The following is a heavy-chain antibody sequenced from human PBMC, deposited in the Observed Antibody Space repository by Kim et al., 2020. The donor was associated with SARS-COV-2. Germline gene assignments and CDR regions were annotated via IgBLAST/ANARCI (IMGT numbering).Heavy chain of an antibody. V-gene: IGHV4-59*13. Sequence: SETLSLTCTVSGGSISSYYWSWIRQPPGKGLEWIGYIFYSGSTNYNPSLESRVTISVDTSKNQFSLNLSSVTAADTAVYYCARSRGQYSSSSNFDHWGQGILVTVSS. CDR1: GGSISSYY. CDR3: ARSRGQYSSSSNFDH. D-gene: IGHD6-6*01. J-gene: IGHJ4*02. CDR2: IFYSGST.